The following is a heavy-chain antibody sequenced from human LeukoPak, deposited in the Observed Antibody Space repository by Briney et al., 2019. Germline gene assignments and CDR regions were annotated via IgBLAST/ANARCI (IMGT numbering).Heavy chain of an antibody. V-gene: IGHV4-4*02. D-gene: IGHD3-9*01. J-gene: IGHJ5*02. CDR2: IYHSGST. CDR3: ATLTGYSSESWFDP. Sequence: PSETLSLTCAVSGGSISSSNWWSWVRQPPGKGLEWIGEIYHSGSTNYNPSLKSRVTISVDTSKNQFSLKLSSVTAADTAVYYCATLTGYSSESWFDPWGQGILVTVSS. CDR1: GGSISSSNW.